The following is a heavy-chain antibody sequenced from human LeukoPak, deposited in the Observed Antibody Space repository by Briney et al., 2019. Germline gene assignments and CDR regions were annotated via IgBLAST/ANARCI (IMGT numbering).Heavy chain of an antibody. Sequence: SETLSLTCTVSSGSISTSNYYWGWVRQPPGKALEWIGNIFYSGSTYYSPSLKSRVTISLDTSRNQLSLKLNSVTAADTAVYYCAKSYGYGFIDIWGQGTSVTVS. V-gene: IGHV4-39*07. CDR3: AKSYGYGFIDI. CDR1: SGSISTSNYY. CDR2: IFYSGST. J-gene: IGHJ3*02. D-gene: IGHD5-18*01.